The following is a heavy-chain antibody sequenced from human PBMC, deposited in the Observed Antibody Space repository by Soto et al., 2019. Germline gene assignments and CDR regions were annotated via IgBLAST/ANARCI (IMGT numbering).Heavy chain of an antibody. CDR3: AKVVVAATRHTDFDS. D-gene: IGHD2-15*01. CDR1: GGSINSNNYY. CDR2: IYYDWST. Sequence: PSETLSLTCTVSGGSINSNNYYWAWIRQPPGKGLAWIASIYYDWSTYYNPSLKSRVTISIDTSKNQFSLRLRSVTAADTAIYYCAKVVVAATRHTDFDSWGQGTLVTVSS. J-gene: IGHJ4*02. V-gene: IGHV4-39*01.